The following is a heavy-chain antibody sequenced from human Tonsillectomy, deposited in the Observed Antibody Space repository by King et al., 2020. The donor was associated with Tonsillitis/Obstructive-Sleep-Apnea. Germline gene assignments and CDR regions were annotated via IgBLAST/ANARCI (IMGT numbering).Heavy chain of an antibody. J-gene: IGHJ4*02. CDR3: ASFESGRLPDLRSDYGYFDY. D-gene: IGHD4-17*01. V-gene: IGHV1-69*12. CDR2: IIPIFGTG. Sequence: VQLVQSGAEVKKPGSSVKVSCKASGGTFSSYPISWVRQAPGQGLEWMGGIIPIFGTGSYAQKFQGRVTITADESTSTAYMELSSLRSEDTAVYYCASFESGRLPDLRSDYGYFDYWGQGTLVTVSS. CDR1: GGTFSSYP.